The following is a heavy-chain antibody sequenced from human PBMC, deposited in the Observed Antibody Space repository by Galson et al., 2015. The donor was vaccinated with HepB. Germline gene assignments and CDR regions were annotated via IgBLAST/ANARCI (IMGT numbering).Heavy chain of an antibody. CDR3: AKAQRYSSSPFDY. V-gene: IGHV3-9*01. Sequence: SLRLSCAASGFTFSSYGMHWVRQAPGKGLEWISGISWNSGSIGYADSVKGRFTISRDNAKNSLYLQMNSLRAEDTALYYCAKAQRYSSSPFDYWGQGTLVTVSS. CDR1: GFTFSSYG. D-gene: IGHD5-18*01. J-gene: IGHJ4*02. CDR2: ISWNSGSI.